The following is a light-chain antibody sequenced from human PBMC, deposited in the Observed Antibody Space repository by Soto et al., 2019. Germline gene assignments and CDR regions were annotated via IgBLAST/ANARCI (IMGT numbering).Light chain of an antibody. CDR3: QKYNRAPPT. CDR2: DTS. V-gene: IGKV1-27*01. CDR1: QGINSY. J-gene: IGKJ1*01. Sequence: DIQMTQSPSSLSASVGDRVTIACRASQGINSYLAWYQQKPGKVPKLLIYDTSTLQSGVPSRFSGSGSGTDFTLTISSLQPEDVATYYCQKYNRAPPTFGQGTKVDIK.